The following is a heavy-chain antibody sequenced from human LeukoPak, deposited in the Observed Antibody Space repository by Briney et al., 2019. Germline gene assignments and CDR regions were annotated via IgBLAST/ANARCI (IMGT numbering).Heavy chain of an antibody. D-gene: IGHD6-19*01. J-gene: IGHJ4*02. CDR3: ARGGTGWYFPF. V-gene: IGHV4-39*01. CDR2: IYYSGSS. CDR1: GGSITSNNYY. Sequence: PSETLSLTCTVSGGSITSNNYYWGWIRQPPGKGLEWIGTIYYSGSSYYNPSLKSRVPLSVDTSKNQFSLKLTSVTAADTAVYYCARGGTGWYFPFWGQGTLVTVSS.